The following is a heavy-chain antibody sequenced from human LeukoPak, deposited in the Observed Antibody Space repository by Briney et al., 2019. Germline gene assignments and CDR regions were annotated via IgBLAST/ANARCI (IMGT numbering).Heavy chain of an antibody. V-gene: IGHV3-30*02. J-gene: IGHJ4*02. CDR2: IRYNGTNK. D-gene: IGHD5-24*01. Sequence: GGSLRLSCAASGFTFSNHGMHWVRQAPGKGLEWVAFIRYNGTNKYYADSVRGRFTISRDNSRNTLYLQMNSLRAEDTAVYYCAKDDRWLQFCCWGQGTLVTVSA. CDR1: GFTFSNHG. CDR3: AKDDRWLQFCC.